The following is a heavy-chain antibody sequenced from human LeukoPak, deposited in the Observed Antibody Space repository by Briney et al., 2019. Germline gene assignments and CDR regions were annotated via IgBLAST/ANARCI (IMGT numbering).Heavy chain of an antibody. J-gene: IGHJ5*02. CDR3: AKDTIGSDYRVNWFDP. CDR1: GFTFSSYG. V-gene: IGHV3-30*18. CDR2: ISYDGSNK. Sequence: GGSLRLSCAASGFTFSSYGMHWVRQAPGKGLEWAAVISYDGSNKYYADSVKGRFTISRDNSKNTLYLQMNSLRAEDTAVYYCAKDTIGSDYRVNWFDPWGQGTLVTVSS. D-gene: IGHD4-11*01.